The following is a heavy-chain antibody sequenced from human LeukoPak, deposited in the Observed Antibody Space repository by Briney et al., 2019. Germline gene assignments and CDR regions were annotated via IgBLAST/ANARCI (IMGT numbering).Heavy chain of an antibody. J-gene: IGHJ4*02. V-gene: IGHV4-34*01. CDR2: INHSGST. Sequence: SETLSLTCAVYGGSFSGYYWSWIRQPPGKGLEWIGEINHSGSTNYNPSLKSRVTISVDTSKNQFSLKLSSVTAADTAVYYCAGLSIVVVPAAGYFDYWGQGTLVTVSS. CDR1: GGSFSGYY. CDR3: AGLSIVVVPAAGYFDY. D-gene: IGHD2-2*01.